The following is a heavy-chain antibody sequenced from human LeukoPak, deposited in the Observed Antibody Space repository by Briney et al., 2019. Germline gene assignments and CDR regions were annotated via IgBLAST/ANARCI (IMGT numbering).Heavy chain of an antibody. V-gene: IGHV4-39*02. D-gene: IGHD3-10*01. CDR3: ARDQTYSGSGIYTYFDY. CDR2: IYYSGST. J-gene: IGHJ4*02. Sequence: SETLSLTCTVSGGSISSSSYYWGWIRQPPGKGLEGIGSIYYSGSTNYNPSLRSRVTISADTSKNHFSLKLTSVTAADTAVYYCARDQTYSGSGIYTYFDYWGQGILVTVSS. CDR1: GGSISSSSYY.